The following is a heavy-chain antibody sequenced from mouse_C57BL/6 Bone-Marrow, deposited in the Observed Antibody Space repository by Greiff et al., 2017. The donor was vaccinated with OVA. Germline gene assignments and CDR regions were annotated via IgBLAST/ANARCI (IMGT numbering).Heavy chain of an antibody. CDR3: TTGTLRYFDY. CDR2: IDPENGDT. J-gene: IGHJ2*01. V-gene: IGHV14-4*01. D-gene: IGHD2-14*01. Sequence: VQLQQSGAELVRPGASVKLSCTASGFNIKDDYMHWVKQRPEQGLEWIGWIDPENGDTAYASKFQGKATITADTSSNTAYLQLSSLTSEDTAVYYCTTGTLRYFDYWGQGTTLTVSS. CDR1: GFNIKDDY.